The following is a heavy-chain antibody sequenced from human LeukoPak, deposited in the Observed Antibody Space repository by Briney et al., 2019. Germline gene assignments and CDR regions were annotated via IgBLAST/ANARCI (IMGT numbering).Heavy chain of an antibody. V-gene: IGHV3-30*18. J-gene: IGHJ6*02. CDR1: GFTFSSYG. D-gene: IGHD3-3*01. CDR2: ISYDGSNK. Sequence: GGSLRLSCAASGFTFSSYGMHWVRQAPGKGLEWVAVISYDGSNKYYADSVKGRFTISRDNSKNTLYLQMNSLRAEDTAVYYCAKYLSYDFWSGSVYGMDVWGQGTTVTVSS. CDR3: AKYLSYDFWSGSVYGMDV.